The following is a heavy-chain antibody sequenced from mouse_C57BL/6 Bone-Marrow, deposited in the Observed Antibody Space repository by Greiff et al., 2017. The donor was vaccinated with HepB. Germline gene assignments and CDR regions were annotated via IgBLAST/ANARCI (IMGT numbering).Heavy chain of an antibody. V-gene: IGHV1-54*01. D-gene: IGHD2-5*01. CDR3: ARKDSNYPYAMDY. Sequence: VQLQQSGAELVRPGTSVKVSCKASGYAFTNYLIEWVKQRPGQGLEWIGVINPGSGGTNYNEKFKGKATLTADKSSSTAYMELRSLTSEDSAVYFCARKDSNYPYAMDYWGQGTSVTVSS. J-gene: IGHJ4*01. CDR2: INPGSGGT. CDR1: GYAFTNYL.